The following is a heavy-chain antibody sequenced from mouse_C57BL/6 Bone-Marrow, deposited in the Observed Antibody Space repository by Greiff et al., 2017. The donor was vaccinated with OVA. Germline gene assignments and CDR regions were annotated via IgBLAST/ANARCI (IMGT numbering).Heavy chain of an antibody. CDR3: ARPDYSNPWFAY. V-gene: IGHV1-76*01. J-gene: IGHJ3*01. Sequence: QVQLKESGAELVRPGASVKLSCKASGYTFTDYYINWVKQRPGQGLEWIARIYPGSGNTYYNEKFKGKATLTAEKSSSTAYMQLSSLTSEDSAVYFCARPDYSNPWFAYWGQGTLVTVSA. D-gene: IGHD2-5*01. CDR2: IYPGSGNT. CDR1: GYTFTDYY.